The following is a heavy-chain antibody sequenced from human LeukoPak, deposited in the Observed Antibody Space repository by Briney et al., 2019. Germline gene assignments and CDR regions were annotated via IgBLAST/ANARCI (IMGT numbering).Heavy chain of an antibody. D-gene: IGHD2-2*01. CDR1: GGSFSGYY. CDR2: INHSGST. Sequence: SETLSLTCAVYGGSFSGYYWSWIRQPPGKGLEWIGEINHSGSTNYNPSLKSRVTLSVDTSKNQFSLKLSSVTAADTAVYYCARGLGYCSSTSCYLHYYYYYMDVWGKGTTVTVSS. J-gene: IGHJ6*03. CDR3: ARGLGYCSSTSCYLHYYYYYMDV. V-gene: IGHV4-34*01.